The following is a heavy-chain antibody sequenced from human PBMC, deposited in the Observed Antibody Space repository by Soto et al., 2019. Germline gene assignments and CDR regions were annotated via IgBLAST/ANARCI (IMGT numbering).Heavy chain of an antibody. CDR3: AYYSSILNGMDV. J-gene: IGHJ6*02. V-gene: IGHV1-2*02. CDR2: INPNSGGT. CDR1: GYTFTGYY. Sequence: PAASVKVSCKASGYTFTGYYMHWVRQAPGQGLEWMGWINPNSGGTNYAQKFQGRVTMTRDTSISTAYMELSRLRSDDTAVYYCAYYSSILNGMDVWGQGTTVTVSS. D-gene: IGHD6-19*01.